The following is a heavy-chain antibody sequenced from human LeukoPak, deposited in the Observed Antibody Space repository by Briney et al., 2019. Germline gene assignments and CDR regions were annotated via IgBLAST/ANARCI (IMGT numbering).Heavy chain of an antibody. CDR1: GFTFSSYS. V-gene: IGHV3-21*01. J-gene: IGHJ4*02. CDR2: ISSNSNDI. CDR3: AITLNYGDYGRTFNY. D-gene: IGHD4-17*01. Sequence: GGSLRLSCAASGFTFSSYSMNWVRQAPGKGLEWVSSISSNSNDIYYADSVKGRFTISRDNAKNSLYLQMNSLRAEDTAVYYCAITLNYGDYGRTFNYWGQGTLVTVSS.